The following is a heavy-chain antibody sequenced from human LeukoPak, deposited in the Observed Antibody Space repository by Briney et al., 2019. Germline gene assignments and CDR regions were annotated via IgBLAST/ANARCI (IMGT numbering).Heavy chain of an antibody. Sequence: GGSLRLSCAASGFTFSSYWMHWVRQAPGKGLEWVSVIYSGGSTSYADSVKGRFTISRDNSRNTLYLQLSSLRAEDTAVYFCARGLYYFDDWGQGTLVTVSS. D-gene: IGHD6-19*01. J-gene: IGHJ4*02. CDR3: ARGLYYFDD. V-gene: IGHV3-53*01. CDR2: IYSGGST. CDR1: GFTFSSYW.